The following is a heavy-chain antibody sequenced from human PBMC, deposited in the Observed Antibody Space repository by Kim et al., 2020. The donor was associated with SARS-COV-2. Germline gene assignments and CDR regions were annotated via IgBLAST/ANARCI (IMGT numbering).Heavy chain of an antibody. J-gene: IGHJ2*01. D-gene: IGHD4-4*01. CDR3: ARRYSNYWYFDL. V-gene: IGHV4-59*08. Sequence: NYTPSLRRRVTMSVDTSKNQFSLRLNSVTAADAAMYYCARRYSNYWYFDLWGRGTLVTVSS.